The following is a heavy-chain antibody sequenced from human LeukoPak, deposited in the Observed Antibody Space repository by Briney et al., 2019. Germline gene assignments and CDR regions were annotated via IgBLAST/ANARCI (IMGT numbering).Heavy chain of an antibody. CDR1: GFTFSSYA. V-gene: IGHV3-30-3*01. CDR2: ISYDGSNK. D-gene: IGHD4-11*01. Sequence: GGSLRLSCAASGFTFSSYAMLWVRQAPGKGLEWVAVISYDGSNKYYADSVKGRFTISRDNAKNSLYLQMNSLRAEDTAVYYCARDTVRDYFDYWGQGTLVTVSS. J-gene: IGHJ4*02. CDR3: ARDTVRDYFDY.